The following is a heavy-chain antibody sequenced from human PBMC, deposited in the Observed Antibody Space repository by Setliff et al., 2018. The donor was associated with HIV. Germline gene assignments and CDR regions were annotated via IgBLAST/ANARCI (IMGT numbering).Heavy chain of an antibody. CDR3: ARGSSWYAPFDY. J-gene: IGHJ4*02. Sequence: ASVKVSCKASGDTFSNFRSYAIAWVRLAPGQGPEWMGWMNPKSGDTVYAQKLQGRVTMTRDTSITTAYMELTRLTSDDAAVYYCARGSSWYAPFDYWGQGTLVTVSS. V-gene: IGHV1-2*02. D-gene: IGHD6-13*01. CDR2: MNPKSGDT. CDR1: GDTFSNFRSYA.